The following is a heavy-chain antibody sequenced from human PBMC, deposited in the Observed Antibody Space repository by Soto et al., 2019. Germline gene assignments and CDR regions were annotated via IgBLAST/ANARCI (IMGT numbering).Heavy chain of an antibody. Sequence: EVQLVESGGGLVQPGVSLRLSCAASGFTFSTYSMNWVRQAPAKGLEWISYITKSSRTIYYADSVKGRFTISRDNAKNSLYLQMNSLRAEDTAVYYCTRDHGYGYGMDVWGQGTTVTVSS. CDR1: GFTFSTYS. CDR3: TRDHGYGYGMDV. V-gene: IGHV3-48*01. J-gene: IGHJ6*02. CDR2: ITKSSRTI. D-gene: IGHD5-12*01.